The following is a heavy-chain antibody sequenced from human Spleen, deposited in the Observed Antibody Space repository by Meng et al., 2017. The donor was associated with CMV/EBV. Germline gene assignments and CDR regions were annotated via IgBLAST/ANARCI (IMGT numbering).Heavy chain of an antibody. CDR3: RDGHYSGR. CDR2: IKGDGSEQ. V-gene: IGHV3-7*02. D-gene: IGHD2-21*01. CDR1: GFSIRYFW. Sequence: VELFGFGGGLVQSGGVLKPSFAVSGFSIRYFWMSWGRQAPGKGLEWVASIKGDGSEQHYVDSVKGRYTISRDNSKNSLYLQINSLRVEDTAVYYCRDGHYSGRWGQGTLVTVSS. J-gene: IGHJ4*02.